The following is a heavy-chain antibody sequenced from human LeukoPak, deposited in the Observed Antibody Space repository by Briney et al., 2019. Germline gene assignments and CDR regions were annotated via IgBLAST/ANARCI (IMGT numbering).Heavy chain of an antibody. J-gene: IGHJ4*02. Sequence: PGGSLRLSCAASEFIFRSYWMHWVRQAPGKGLVWVSRISSDGSNTNYADSVKGRFTISRDNAKNTVYLQMNSLNAEDTALYYCASGISGWSDPLDYWGQGALVTVSS. CDR3: ASGISGWSDPLDY. V-gene: IGHV3-74*01. D-gene: IGHD6-19*01. CDR2: ISSDGSNT. CDR1: EFIFRSYW.